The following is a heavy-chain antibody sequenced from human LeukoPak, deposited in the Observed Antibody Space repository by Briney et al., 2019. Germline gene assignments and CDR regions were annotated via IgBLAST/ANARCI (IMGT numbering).Heavy chain of an antibody. CDR2: VSDSGTT. D-gene: IGHD3-22*01. CDR3: ARDSSDFFDRSGLNFLVY. J-gene: IGHJ4*01. CDR1: GGSINGHF. Sequence: PSETLSLTCVVSGGSINGHFWSWIRQSPGKGLEWIGYVSDSGTTNYNPSLKSRVTMSVDTSKNQFSLQLTSVTVADTAVYYCARDSSDFFDRSGLNFLVYWGQGTLVAVSS. V-gene: IGHV4-59*11.